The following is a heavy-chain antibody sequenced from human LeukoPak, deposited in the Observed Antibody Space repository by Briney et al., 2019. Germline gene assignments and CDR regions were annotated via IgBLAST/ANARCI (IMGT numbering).Heavy chain of an antibody. CDR1: GGSISSYY. CDR2: IYYSGST. CDR3: ARDNWNYGSSMDV. J-gene: IGHJ6*02. D-gene: IGHD1-7*01. V-gene: IGHV4-59*01. Sequence: SATLSLTCTVSGGSISSYYWSRIRQPPGKGLEWIGYIYYSGSTNYNPSLKSRVTISVDTSKNQFSLKLSSVTAADTAVYHCARDNWNYGSSMDVWGQGTTVTVSS.